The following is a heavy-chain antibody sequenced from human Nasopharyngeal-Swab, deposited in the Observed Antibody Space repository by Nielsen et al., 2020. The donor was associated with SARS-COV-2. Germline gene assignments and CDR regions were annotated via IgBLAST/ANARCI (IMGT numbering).Heavy chain of an antibody. V-gene: IGHV1-3*04. D-gene: IGHD6-13*01. CDR2: INTGNGNT. CDR3: ARPGYSSSWYYFDY. Sequence: WVRQAPGQRLEWMGWINTGNGNTKYSQKFQGRVTITRDTSASTAYMELSSLRSEDTAVYYCARPGYSSSWYYFDYWGQGTLVTVS. J-gene: IGHJ4*02.